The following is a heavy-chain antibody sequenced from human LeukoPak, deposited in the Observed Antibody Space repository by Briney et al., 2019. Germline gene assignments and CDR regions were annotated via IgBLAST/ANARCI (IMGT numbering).Heavy chain of an antibody. V-gene: IGHV4-34*01. CDR3: ARGRPGYYYDSSGYYYGFNWFDP. CDR1: GGSFSGYY. Sequence: SETLPLTCAVSGGSFSGYYWSWIRQPPGKGLEWIGEINHSGSTNYNPSLKSRVTISVDTSKNQFSLKLSSVTAADTAVYYCARGRPGYYYDSSGYYYGFNWFDPWGQGTLVTVSS. CDR2: INHSGST. D-gene: IGHD3-22*01. J-gene: IGHJ5*02.